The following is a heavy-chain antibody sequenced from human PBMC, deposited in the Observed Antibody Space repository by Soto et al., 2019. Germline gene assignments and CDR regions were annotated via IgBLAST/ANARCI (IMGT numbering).Heavy chain of an antibody. V-gene: IGHV2-5*01. CDR2: IYWNDDK. J-gene: IGHJ3*02. CDR3: AHRLEAAGFRPDAFDI. CDR1: GFSLGTSGVG. D-gene: IGHD6-13*01. Sequence: SGPTLLNPTHPLTLTCTFSGFSLGTSGVGVGWIRQPPGKALEWLALIYWNDDKRYSPSLKSRLTITKDTSKNQVVLTMTNMDPVDTATYYCAHRLEAAGFRPDAFDIWGQGTMVTVSS.